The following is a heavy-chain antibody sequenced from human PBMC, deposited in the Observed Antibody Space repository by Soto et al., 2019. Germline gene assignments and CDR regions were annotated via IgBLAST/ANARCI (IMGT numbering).Heavy chain of an antibody. J-gene: IGHJ4*02. CDR3: AKDRAPYIAAAGNSYFDY. Sequence: GSLRLSCAASGFTFSSYAMSWVRQAPGKGLEWVSAISGSGGSTYYADSVKGRFTISRDNSKNTLYLQMNSLRAEDTAVYYCAKDRAPYIAAAGNSYFDYWGQGTLVTVSS. CDR1: GFTFSSYA. D-gene: IGHD6-13*01. V-gene: IGHV3-23*01. CDR2: ISGSGGST.